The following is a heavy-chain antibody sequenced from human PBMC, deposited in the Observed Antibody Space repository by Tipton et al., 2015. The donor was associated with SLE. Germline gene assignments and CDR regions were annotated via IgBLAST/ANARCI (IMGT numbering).Heavy chain of an antibody. V-gene: IGHV4-39*07. CDR3: ARLRDIVLY. Sequence: TLSLTCAVSGGSINSGDYSWSWIRQPPGKGLEWIGSIYYSGSTYYNPSLKSRVTISVDTSKNQFSLKLSSVTAADTAVYYCARLRDIVLYWGQGTLVTVSS. CDR2: IYYSGST. CDR1: GGSINSGDYS. D-gene: IGHD2-15*01. J-gene: IGHJ4*02.